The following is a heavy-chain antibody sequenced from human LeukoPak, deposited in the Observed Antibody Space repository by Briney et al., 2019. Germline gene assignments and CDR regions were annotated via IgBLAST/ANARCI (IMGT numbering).Heavy chain of an antibody. CDR1: GWIFSKAW. Sequence: GGALRLSCAGSGWIFSKAWMSGVRQARGKGREWVGRIKSKTDGGTTDYAAHVKGRFTISRDDSKNTLYLQMNSLKTEDTAVYYCTPGNPGLVATIGGHDYWGQGTLVTVSS. J-gene: IGHJ4*02. CDR2: IKSKTDGGTT. D-gene: IGHD5-12*01. V-gene: IGHV3-15*01. CDR3: TPGNPGLVATIGGHDY.